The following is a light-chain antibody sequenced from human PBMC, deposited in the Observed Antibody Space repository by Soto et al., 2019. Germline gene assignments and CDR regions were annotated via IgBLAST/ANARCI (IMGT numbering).Light chain of an antibody. CDR2: WAS. CDR3: QQYYSTPFT. CDR1: QSLLYRSNNKNY. Sequence: DIVMTQSPDSLAVSLGERATINCKSSQSLLYRSNNKNYFAWYQQKPGQPPKLLIHWASTRESGVLDRFSGSGSGTNFTLTISSLQAEDVAVYYCQQYYSTPFTFGQGTKLEI. J-gene: IGKJ2*01. V-gene: IGKV4-1*01.